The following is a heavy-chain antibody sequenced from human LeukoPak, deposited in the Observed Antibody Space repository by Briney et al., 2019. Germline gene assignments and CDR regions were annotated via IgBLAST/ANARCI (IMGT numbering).Heavy chain of an antibody. CDR2: IASDGSRA. J-gene: IGHJ4*02. CDR1: GFTFGGYG. CDR3: TRYNNAHFDY. Sequence: GGSLRLSCAGSGFTFGGYGMHWFRQTPGKGLEWVTVIASDGSRAFYADSVKGRFTISRDNSKNTMSVQMDDLRAEDTAVYYCTRYNNAHFDYWGQGTLVAVSS. D-gene: IGHD1-14*01. V-gene: IGHV3-33*01.